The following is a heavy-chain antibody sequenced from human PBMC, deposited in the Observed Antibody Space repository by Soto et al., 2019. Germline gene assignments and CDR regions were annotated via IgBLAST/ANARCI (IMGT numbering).Heavy chain of an antibody. CDR3: ARGGPRITMVRGVIVKRDDY. CDR1: GGSFSGYY. D-gene: IGHD3-10*01. V-gene: IGHV4-34*01. Sequence: SETLSLPCAVSGGSFSGYYWSWIRQPPGKGLEWIGEINHSGSTNYNPSLKSRVTISVDTSKNQFSLKLSSVTAADTAVYYCARGGPRITMVRGVIVKRDDYWGQGTLVTVSS. J-gene: IGHJ4*02. CDR2: INHSGST.